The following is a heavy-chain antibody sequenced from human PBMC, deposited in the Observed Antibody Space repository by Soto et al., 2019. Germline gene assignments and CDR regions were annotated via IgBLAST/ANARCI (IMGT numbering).Heavy chain of an antibody. CDR1: GFTFSSYA. Sequence: GGSLILSCAASGFTFSSYAMSWVRQAPGKGLEWVSAISGSGGSTYYADSVKGRFTISRDNSKNTLYLQMNSLRAEDTAVYYCAKDHTIFGVVSGVGYFDYWGQGTLVTVSS. J-gene: IGHJ4*02. D-gene: IGHD3-3*01. CDR3: AKDHTIFGVVSGVGYFDY. V-gene: IGHV3-23*01. CDR2: ISGSGGST.